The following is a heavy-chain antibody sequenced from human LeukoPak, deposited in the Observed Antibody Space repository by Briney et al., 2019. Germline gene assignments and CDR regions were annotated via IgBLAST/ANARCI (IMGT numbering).Heavy chain of an antibody. CDR2: ISSSSSYI. J-gene: IGHJ5*02. Sequence: AGGSLRLSCAASGFTFSSYSMNWVRQAPGKGLEWVSSISSSSSYIYYADSVKGRFTISRDNAKNSLYLQMNSLRAEDTAVYYCARAATLAHPIVVVPAAAADWFDPWGQGTLVTVSS. D-gene: IGHD2-2*01. CDR1: GFTFSSYS. V-gene: IGHV3-21*01. CDR3: ARAATLAHPIVVVPAAAADWFDP.